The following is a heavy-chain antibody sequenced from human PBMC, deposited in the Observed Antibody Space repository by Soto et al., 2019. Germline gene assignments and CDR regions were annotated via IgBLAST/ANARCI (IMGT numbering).Heavy chain of an antibody. D-gene: IGHD3-3*01. CDR1: GYTFTSYA. CDR3: ARWSGYYLSFDY. V-gene: IGHV1-3*01. Sequence: GASVKVSCKASGYTFTSYAMHWVRQAPGQRLEWMGWINAGNGNTKYSQKFQGRVTITRDTSASTAYMELSSLRSEDTAVYYCARWSGYYLSFDYWGQGTLVTVSS. J-gene: IGHJ4*02. CDR2: INAGNGNT.